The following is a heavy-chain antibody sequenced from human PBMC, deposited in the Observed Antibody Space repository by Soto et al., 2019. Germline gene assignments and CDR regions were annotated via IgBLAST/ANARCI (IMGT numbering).Heavy chain of an antibody. J-gene: IGHJ4*02. CDR1: GGSISTYY. V-gene: IGHV4-59*01. D-gene: IGHD1-26*01. Sequence: KPSETLSLTCTVSGGSISTYYWNWIRQPPGKGLESIGYIYYSGSANYSPSLKSRVTISVDTSKNEFSLKLSSVTAADTAIYYCARDDREHTKSPASDHWGQGTLVTVSS. CDR3: ARDDREHTKSPASDH. CDR2: IYYSGSA.